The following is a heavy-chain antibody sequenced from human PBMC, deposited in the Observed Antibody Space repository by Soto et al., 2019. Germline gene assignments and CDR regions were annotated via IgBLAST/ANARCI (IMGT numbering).Heavy chain of an antibody. CDR3: ARPPTYDILTQHMYHFDY. CDR2: IYYSGST. Sequence: SETLSLTCTVSGGSISSYYWSWIRQPPGKGLEWIGYIYYSGSTNYNPSLKSRVTTSINTSKNQFSLKLSSATAADPAVYYCARPPTYDILTQHMYHFDYWGHATLVTGSS. D-gene: IGHD3-9*01. J-gene: IGHJ4*01. V-gene: IGHV4-59*08. CDR1: GGSISSYY.